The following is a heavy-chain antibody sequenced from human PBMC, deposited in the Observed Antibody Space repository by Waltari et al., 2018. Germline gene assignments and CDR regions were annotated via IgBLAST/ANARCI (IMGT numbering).Heavy chain of an antibody. J-gene: IGHJ4*02. CDR3: ARGGYSGYDWRAGGDY. Sequence: EVQLMESGGGLVQPGGSLRLSCAASGFPFSNYWMHWVRQGPGKGLVWVSRIDSEGSSTSYADSVKGRFTISRDNAKNTLYLKMNSLRAEDTAVYYCARGGYSGYDWRAGGDYWGQGTLVTVSS. D-gene: IGHD5-12*01. V-gene: IGHV3-74*01. CDR2: IDSEGSST. CDR1: GFPFSNYW.